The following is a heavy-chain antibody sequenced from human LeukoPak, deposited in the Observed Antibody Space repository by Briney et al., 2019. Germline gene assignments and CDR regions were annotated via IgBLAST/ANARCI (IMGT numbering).Heavy chain of an antibody. CDR2: INGDASNT. CDR3: ARDLDSSGFYPRGYFDY. D-gene: IGHD3-22*01. V-gene: IGHV3-74*03. J-gene: IGHJ4*02. CDR1: GLTFNSYW. Sequence: GGSLRLSCAASGLTFNSYWMHWVRQVAGKGLVWVARINGDASNTTYADSVKGRFTISRDNAKNTLYLQMNSLRVDDTAVYYCARDLDSSGFYPRGYFDYWGQGTLVTVSS.